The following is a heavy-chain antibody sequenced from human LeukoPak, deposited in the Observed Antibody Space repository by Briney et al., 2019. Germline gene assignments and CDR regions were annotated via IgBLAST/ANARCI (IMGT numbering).Heavy chain of an antibody. CDR3: ARASHDYGDYSHFDY. Sequence: TTSGTLSLTCAVSGGSISSRNWGSWVRQPPGKGLEWIGEIYHSGSTNYNPSLKTRVTISVDKSKNQFSLKLSSVTAADTAVYYCARASHDYGDYSHFDYWGQGTLVTVSS. CDR2: IYHSGST. V-gene: IGHV4-4*02. CDR1: GGSISSRNW. D-gene: IGHD4-17*01. J-gene: IGHJ4*02.